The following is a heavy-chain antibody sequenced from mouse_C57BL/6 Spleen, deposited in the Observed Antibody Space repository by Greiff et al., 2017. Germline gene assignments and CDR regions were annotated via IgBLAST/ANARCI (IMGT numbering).Heavy chain of an antibody. J-gene: IGHJ2*01. D-gene: IGHD1-1*01. CDR3: ARMVTTVVDY. CDR2: IDPSDSYT. Sequence: VQLQQPGAELVRPGPSVKLSCKASGYTFTSYWMHWVKQRPGQGLEWIGVIDPSDSYTNYNQKFKGKATLTVDTSSSTAYMQLSSLTSEDSAVYYCARMVTTVVDYWGQGTTLTVSA. V-gene: IGHV1-59*01. CDR1: GYTFTSYW.